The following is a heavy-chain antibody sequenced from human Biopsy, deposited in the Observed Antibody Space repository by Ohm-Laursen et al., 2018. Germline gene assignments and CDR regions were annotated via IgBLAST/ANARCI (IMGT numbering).Heavy chain of an antibody. Sequence: SLRLSCSASGFTFTSYAMHWVRRAPGKGLEWVAVISYDGSGEYYADSLQGRFIISRDNPKNTVDLQMNSLRAEGTAVYFCARDGKRWDYSTYFSWHFDLWGRGTLVTVSS. V-gene: IGHV3-30*03. CDR3: ARDGKRWDYSTYFSWHFDL. CDR1: GFTFTSYA. J-gene: IGHJ2*01. D-gene: IGHD4-11*01. CDR2: ISYDGSGE.